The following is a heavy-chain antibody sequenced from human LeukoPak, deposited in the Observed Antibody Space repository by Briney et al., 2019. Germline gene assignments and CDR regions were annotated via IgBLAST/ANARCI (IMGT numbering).Heavy chain of an antibody. CDR2: IIPISGTT. J-gene: IGHJ5*02. CDR1: GGTFTSYA. D-gene: IGHD1-26*01. CDR3: ARKLRLGGNWFDP. V-gene: IGHV1-69*13. Sequence: SVKVSCKTSGGTFTSYAITWVRQAPGQGLEWMGKIIPISGTTNYAQKFQGGVTFPADESTSTAYMELSSLRSEDTALYYCARKLRLGGNWFDPWGQGTLVTVSS.